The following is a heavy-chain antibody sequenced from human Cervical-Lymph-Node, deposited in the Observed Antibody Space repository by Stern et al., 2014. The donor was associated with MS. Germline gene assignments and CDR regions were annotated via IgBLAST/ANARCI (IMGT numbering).Heavy chain of an antibody. CDR1: GYTFTNYY. J-gene: IGHJ4*02. Sequence: VQLVESGPEVKKPGASVMVSCKTSGYTFTNYYIHWVRQAPGQGLEWMGIINPNGSVTASAQKFQGRLTMTSDTSTTTVYMRLITLTSEDTAMYYCTRAVGGVGREWGQGTLVFVSS. CDR3: TRAVGGVGRE. CDR2: INPNGSVT. D-gene: IGHD3-16*01. V-gene: IGHV1-46*01.